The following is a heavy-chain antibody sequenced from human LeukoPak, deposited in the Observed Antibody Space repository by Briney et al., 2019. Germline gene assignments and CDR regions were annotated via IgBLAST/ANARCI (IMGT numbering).Heavy chain of an antibody. Sequence: SQTLSLTCALSGYSVSSHSFAWNWIRQSPSRGLEWLGRTYYRSKWYNDYAVSVRSRIIVNPDTSRNQFSLQLNSVTPEDPAVYHCARGVPPEYFFHYHYMDVWGKGTTVTVSS. CDR1: GYSVSSHSFA. CDR2: TYYRSKWYN. J-gene: IGHJ6*03. D-gene: IGHD2/OR15-2a*01. CDR3: ARGVPPEYFFHYHYMDV. V-gene: IGHV6-1*01.